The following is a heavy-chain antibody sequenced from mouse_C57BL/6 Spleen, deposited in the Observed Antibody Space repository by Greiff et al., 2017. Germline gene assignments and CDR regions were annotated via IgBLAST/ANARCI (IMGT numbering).Heavy chain of an antibody. J-gene: IGHJ2*01. V-gene: IGHV1-82*01. CDR1: GYAFSSSW. CDR3: ARAFYYGYDRGDY. D-gene: IGHD2-2*01. Sequence: QVQLKQSGPELVKPGASVKISCKASGYAFSSSWMNWVKQRPGKGLEWIGRIYPGDGDTNYNGKFKGKATLTADKSSSTAYMQLSSLTSEDSAVYFCARAFYYGYDRGDYWGQGTTLTVSS. CDR2: IYPGDGDT.